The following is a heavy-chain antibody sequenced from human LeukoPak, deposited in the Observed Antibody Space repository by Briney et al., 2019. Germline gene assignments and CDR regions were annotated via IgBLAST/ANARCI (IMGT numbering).Heavy chain of an antibody. CDR3: ARSGNYYDSSGCCDY. Sequence: PGGSLRLSCAASGFTFSSYGMHWVRQAPGKGLEWVAFIRYDGSNKYYADSVKGRFTISRDNSKDTLYLQMNSLRAEDTAVYYCARSGNYYDSSGCCDYWGQGTLVTVSS. D-gene: IGHD3-22*01. J-gene: IGHJ4*02. CDR1: GFTFSSYG. V-gene: IGHV3-30*02. CDR2: IRYDGSNK.